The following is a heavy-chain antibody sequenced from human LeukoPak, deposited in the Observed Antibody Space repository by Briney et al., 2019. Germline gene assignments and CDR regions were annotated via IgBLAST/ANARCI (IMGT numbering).Heavy chain of an antibody. Sequence: GGSLRLSCTVSGFTVSSNSMSWVRQAPGKGLEWVSFIYSDNTHYSDPVKGRFTISRDNSKNTLYLQMNSLRAEDTAVYYCASGAWGNWYFDLWGRGTLVTVSS. D-gene: IGHD7-27*01. V-gene: IGHV3-53*01. CDR1: GFTVSSNS. CDR2: IYSDNT. CDR3: ASGAWGNWYFDL. J-gene: IGHJ2*01.